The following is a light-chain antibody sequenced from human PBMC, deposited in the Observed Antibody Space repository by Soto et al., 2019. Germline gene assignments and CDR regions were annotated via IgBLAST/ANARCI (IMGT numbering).Light chain of an antibody. V-gene: IGKV3D-20*02. Sequence: EIVLTQSTGTLSLSPGERATLSCRASQSVSSSYLAWYQQKPGQAPRLLIYDASNRATGIPARFSGSGSGTDFTLTISSLEPEDFAVYYCQQRSNWPTFGQGTRLEIK. J-gene: IGKJ5*01. CDR2: DAS. CDR1: QSVSSSY. CDR3: QQRSNWPT.